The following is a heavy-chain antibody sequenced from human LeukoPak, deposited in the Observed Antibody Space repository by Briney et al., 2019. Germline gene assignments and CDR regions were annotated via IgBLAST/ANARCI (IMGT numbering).Heavy chain of an antibody. CDR1: GYTFTSYA. D-gene: IGHD2-15*01. Sequence: GASVKVSCKASGYTFTSYAMNWVRQAPGQGLEWMGSINTNTGNPTYAQGFTGRFVFSLDTSVSTAYLQISSLKAEDTAVYYCARFHYCSGGSCQDLDYWGQGTLVTVSS. J-gene: IGHJ4*02. CDR3: ARFHYCSGGSCQDLDY. CDR2: INTNTGNP. V-gene: IGHV7-4-1*02.